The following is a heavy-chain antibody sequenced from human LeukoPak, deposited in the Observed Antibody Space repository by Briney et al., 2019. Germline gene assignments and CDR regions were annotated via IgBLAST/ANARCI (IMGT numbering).Heavy chain of an antibody. J-gene: IGHJ5*02. CDR1: GFTFSSYS. CDR2: ISSSSSTI. Sequence: GGSLRLSCAASGFTFSSYSMNWVRQAPGKGLEWVSYISSSSSTIYYADSVKGRFTISRDNAKNPLYLQMNSLRAEDTAVYYCARTTGIGITWFDPWGQGTLVTVSS. V-gene: IGHV3-48*04. CDR3: ARTTGIGITWFDP. D-gene: IGHD1-7*01.